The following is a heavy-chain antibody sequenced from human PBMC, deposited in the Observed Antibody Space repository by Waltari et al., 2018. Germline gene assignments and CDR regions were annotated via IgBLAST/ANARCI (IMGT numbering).Heavy chain of an antibody. CDR1: GGTFSSYS. J-gene: IGHJ6*02. V-gene: IGHV1-69*13. CDR3: ARDGSTVTTPSYYGMDV. Sequence: QVQLVQSGAEVKKPGSSVKVSCKASGGTFSSYSISWWRQAPGQGLEWMGGIIPIFGTTNYAQKFQGRVTITADESTSTAYMELSSLRSEDTAVYYCARDGSTVTTPSYYGMDVWGQGTTVTVSS. D-gene: IGHD4-17*01. CDR2: IIPIFGTT.